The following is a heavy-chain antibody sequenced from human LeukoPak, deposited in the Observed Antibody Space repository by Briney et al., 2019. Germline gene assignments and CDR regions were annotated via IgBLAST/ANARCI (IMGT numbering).Heavy chain of an antibody. V-gene: IGHV1-2*02. CDR3: AREEEGVRCSSTGCSSHYWYFDL. J-gene: IGHJ2*01. CDR2: INPNSGGT. Sequence: ASVKVSCKASGYTFNGYYLHGVRQAPGQGLEWMGWINPNSGGTNYAQKLQGRGTMTRDTSISTAYMELSRLRSDDPAVYYCAREEEGVRCSSTGCSSHYWYFDLWGRGTLVTVSS. CDR1: GYTFNGYY. D-gene: IGHD2-2*01.